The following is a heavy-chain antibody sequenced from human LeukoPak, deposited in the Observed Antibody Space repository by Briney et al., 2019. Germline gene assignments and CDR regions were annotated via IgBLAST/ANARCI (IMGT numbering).Heavy chain of an antibody. V-gene: IGHV4-59*01. D-gene: IGHD4-17*01. CDR1: GGSISPYY. J-gene: IGHJ5*02. CDR2: IYYSGST. CDR3: ARGNFYGDGFWFDP. Sequence: PSETLSLTCTVSGGSISPYYWSWIRQPPGKGLEWIGYIYYSGSTNYNPSLKSRVTISVDTSKNQFSLKLSSVTAADTAVYYCARGNFYGDGFWFDPWGQGTLVTVSS.